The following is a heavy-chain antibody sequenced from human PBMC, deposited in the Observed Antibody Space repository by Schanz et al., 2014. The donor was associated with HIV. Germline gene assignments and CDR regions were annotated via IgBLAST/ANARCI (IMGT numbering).Heavy chain of an antibody. CDR1: GFTFSSYG. CDR3: AKGQRGMVRGDNDY. J-gene: IGHJ4*02. D-gene: IGHD3-10*01. Sequence: VQLLESGGGLVQPGGSLRLSCEASGFTFSSYGMHWVRQAPGKGLEWVAVISYDGSNKYYADSVKGRFTISRDNSKNTLYLQMNSLRAEDTAVYYCAKGQRGMVRGDNDYWGQGTLVTVSS. CDR2: ISYDGSNK. V-gene: IGHV3-30*18.